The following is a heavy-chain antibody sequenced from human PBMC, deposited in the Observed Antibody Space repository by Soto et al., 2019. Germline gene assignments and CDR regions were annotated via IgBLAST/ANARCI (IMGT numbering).Heavy chain of an antibody. CDR1: GFTFSSYW. V-gene: IGHV3-7*05. D-gene: IGHD2-15*01. CDR3: ARALYCSGGSCYHDY. CDR2: IKQDGSEK. Sequence: EVQLVASGGGLVQPGGSLRLSCAASGFTFSSYWMSWVRQAPGKGLEWVANIKQDGSEKYYVDSVKGRFTISRDNAKNSLYLQMNSLRAEDTAVYYCARALYCSGGSCYHDYWGQGTLVTVSS. J-gene: IGHJ4*02.